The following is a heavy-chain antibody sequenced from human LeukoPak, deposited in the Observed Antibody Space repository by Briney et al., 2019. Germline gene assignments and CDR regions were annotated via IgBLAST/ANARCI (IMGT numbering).Heavy chain of an antibody. V-gene: IGHV4-30-4*08. CDR2: IYYSGST. Sequence: TLSLTCTVSGGSISSGDYYWSLIRQPPGKGLELIGCIYYSGSTYYNPSLKSRVTISVDTSKNQFSLKLSSVTAADTAVYYCARGEAAMALFDYWGQGTLVTVSS. J-gene: IGHJ4*02. D-gene: IGHD5-18*01. CDR3: ARGEAAMALFDY. CDR1: GGSISSGDYY.